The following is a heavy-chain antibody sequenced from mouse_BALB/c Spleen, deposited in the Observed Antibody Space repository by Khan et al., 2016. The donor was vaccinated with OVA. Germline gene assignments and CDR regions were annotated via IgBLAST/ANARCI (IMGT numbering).Heavy chain of an antibody. J-gene: IGHJ3*01. CDR1: GYSFTGYY. CDR2: VNPNTGNT. Sequence: VQLKQSGPDLVKPGASVKMSCKASGYSFTGYYMNWVKQSHGKSLECIGRVNPNTGNTNDNQKFRGKAILIVDTSSSTAYMELRSLTSEDSAVYYCARGYDFFAYWGQGTLVTVSA. V-gene: IGHV1-26*01. CDR3: ARGYDFFAY. D-gene: IGHD2-14*01.